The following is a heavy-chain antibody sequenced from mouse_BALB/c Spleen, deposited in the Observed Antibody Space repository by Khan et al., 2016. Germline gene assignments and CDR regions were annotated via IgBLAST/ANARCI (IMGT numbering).Heavy chain of an antibody. J-gene: IGHJ3*01. CDR2: IRLKSNNYAT. D-gene: IGHD4-1*01. CDR1: GFTFSNYW. CDR3: IRRDWDLFAY. V-gene: IGHV6-6*02. Sequence: EVKLEESGGGLVQPGGSMKLSCVASGFTFSNYWMNWVRQSPEKGLEWVAEIRLKSNNYATHYAESVKGRFTVSRDDSKTSAYLQMNNLRAEDTGIYYCIRRDWDLFAYWGQGTLVTVSA.